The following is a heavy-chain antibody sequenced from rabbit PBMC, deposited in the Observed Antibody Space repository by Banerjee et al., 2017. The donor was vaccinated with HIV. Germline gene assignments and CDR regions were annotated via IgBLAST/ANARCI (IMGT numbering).Heavy chain of an antibody. J-gene: IGHJ4*01. D-gene: IGHD1-1*01. V-gene: IGHV1S40*01. CDR2: IDTGSGST. Sequence: QSLEESGGDLVKPGASLTLTCTASGIDFSNYYYMCWVRQAPGKGLEWIACIDTGSGSTYYASWAKGRFTISKTSSTTVTLQMTSLTAADTATYFCARDGASGYNFNLWGPGTLVTVS. CDR3: ARDGASGYNFNL. CDR1: GIDFSNYYY.